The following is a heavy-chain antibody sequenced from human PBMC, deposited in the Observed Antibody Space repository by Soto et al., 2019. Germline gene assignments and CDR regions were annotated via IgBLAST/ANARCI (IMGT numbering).Heavy chain of an antibody. V-gene: IGHV1-2*06. CDR3: ARESAGDTSLPGYAIGDSDY. Sequence: QVQLLQSGAALKKPGASVRVSCKSSGYTFTDHYIHWVRQAPGQGLEWMGRINPHNGGTAYEANYRGRVTMTRDTSGSTAFLDLTRLTPNDTAIYYCARESAGDTSLPGYAIGDSDYWGQGTLVTVSS. CDR1: GYTFTDHY. J-gene: IGHJ4*02. CDR2: INPHNGGT. D-gene: IGHD1-26*01.